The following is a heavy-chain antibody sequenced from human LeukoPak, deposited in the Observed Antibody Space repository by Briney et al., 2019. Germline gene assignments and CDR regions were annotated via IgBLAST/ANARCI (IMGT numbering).Heavy chain of an antibody. CDR3: GRAQQGAAGGRYYYHGVDV. V-gene: IGHV4-31*03. Sequence: SQTLSLTCTVSGGSISSAGYYWSWIRQHPGKGLEWIGYIYYSGSTYYNPSLKSRVIISVDTSKNQFSLKLSSVTAADTAVYYCGRAQQGAAGGRYYYHGVDVWGQGTTVIVFS. CDR1: GGSISSAGYY. J-gene: IGHJ6*02. CDR2: IYYSGST. D-gene: IGHD6-13*01.